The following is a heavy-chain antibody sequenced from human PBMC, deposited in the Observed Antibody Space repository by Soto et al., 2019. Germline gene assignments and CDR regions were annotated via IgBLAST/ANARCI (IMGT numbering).Heavy chain of an antibody. CDR3: ARHLAAYYYDSSGESDAFDI. D-gene: IGHD3-22*01. CDR1: GYSFTSYW. Sequence: GESLKISCKGSGYSFTSYWISWVRQMPGKGLEWMGRIDPSDSYTNYSPSFQGHVTISADKSISTAYLQWSSLKASDTAMYYCARHLAAYYYDSSGESDAFDIWGQGTMVTVSS. CDR2: IDPSDSYT. V-gene: IGHV5-10-1*01. J-gene: IGHJ3*02.